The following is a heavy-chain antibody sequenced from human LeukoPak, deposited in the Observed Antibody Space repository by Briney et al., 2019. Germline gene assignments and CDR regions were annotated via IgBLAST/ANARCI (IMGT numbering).Heavy chain of an antibody. V-gene: IGHV4-59*01. CDR1: GGSISSYY. Sequence: PSETLSLTCTVSGGSISSYYWSWIRQPPGKGLEWIGYIYYSGSTNYNPSLKSRATISVDTSKNQFSLKLSSVTAADTAVYYCAIFKGNYGDYPDAFDIWGQGTMVTVSS. D-gene: IGHD4-17*01. CDR3: AIFKGNYGDYPDAFDI. CDR2: IYYSGST. J-gene: IGHJ3*02.